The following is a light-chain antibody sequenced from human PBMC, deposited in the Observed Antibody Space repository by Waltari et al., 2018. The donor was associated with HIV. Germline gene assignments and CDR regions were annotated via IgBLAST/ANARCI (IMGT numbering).Light chain of an antibody. V-gene: IGLV1-44*01. Sequence: QSVLTQPPSASGTPGQRVTISCSGSSSNIGSNTVNWYQQLPGTAPKLLTYSNNQRPSGFPNRVSGSKSGTSAALAISGLQAEDEADYYCAACDDSLNGPVFGGGTKLTVL. CDR3: AACDDSLNGPV. CDR1: SSNIGSNT. J-gene: IGLJ3*02. CDR2: SNN.